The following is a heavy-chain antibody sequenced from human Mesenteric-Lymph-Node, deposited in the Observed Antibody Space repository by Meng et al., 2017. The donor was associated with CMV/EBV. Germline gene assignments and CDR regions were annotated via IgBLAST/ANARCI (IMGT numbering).Heavy chain of an antibody. J-gene: IGHJ4*02. CDR1: GYTFTSHD. CDR3: ALQGSPFDY. Sequence: ASVKVSCKGSGYTFTSHDIDWVRQATGQGLEWMGWMNPNSGNTGYAQKFQGRVTMTRNTSISTAYMELSSLRSEDTAVYYCALQGSPFDYWGQGTLVTVSS. D-gene: IGHD5-24*01. V-gene: IGHV1-8*01. CDR2: MNPNSGNT.